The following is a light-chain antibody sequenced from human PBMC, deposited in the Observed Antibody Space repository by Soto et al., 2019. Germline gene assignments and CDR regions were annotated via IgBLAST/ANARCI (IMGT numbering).Light chain of an antibody. CDR2: GAS. Sequence: DIQMTQSPSSLSASVGDRVAITCRASQTIATYLNWYQQKPGKAPKLLIYGASSLQSGVPSRFSGSGSGTDFTLTISSLQPGDVATYYCQQTYITPLTFGGGTKVEIK. CDR1: QTIATY. J-gene: IGKJ4*01. V-gene: IGKV1-39*01. CDR3: QQTYITPLT.